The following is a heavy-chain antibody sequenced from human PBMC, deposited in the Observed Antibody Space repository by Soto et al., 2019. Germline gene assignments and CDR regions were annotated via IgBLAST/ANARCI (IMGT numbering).Heavy chain of an antibody. CDR1: GGSISSSSYY. CDR2: IYYSGST. J-gene: IGHJ6*02. D-gene: IGHD5-12*01. Sequence: SETLSLTCTVSGGSISSSSYYWGWIRQPPGKGLEWIGSIYYSGSTYYNPSLKSRVTISVDTSKNQFSLKLRSVTAADTAVYYCARVLWAGGYDYPDYYYYYGMDVWGQGTTVTVSS. CDR3: ARVLWAGGYDYPDYYYYYGMDV. V-gene: IGHV4-39*07.